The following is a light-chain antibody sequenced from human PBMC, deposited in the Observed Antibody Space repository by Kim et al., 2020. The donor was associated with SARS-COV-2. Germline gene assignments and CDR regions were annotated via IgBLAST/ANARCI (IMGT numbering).Light chain of an antibody. V-gene: IGLV2-14*01. Sequence: QSALTQPASVSGSPGQSLTISCTGTSSDVGGFDLVSWYQQHPGKAPKVMIYDVNKRPSEVSNRFSGSKSGNTASLTISGLQAEDEADYYCSSHTSSSTWVFGGGTQLTVL. CDR2: DVN. J-gene: IGLJ3*02. CDR1: SSDVGGFDL. CDR3: SSHTSSSTWV.